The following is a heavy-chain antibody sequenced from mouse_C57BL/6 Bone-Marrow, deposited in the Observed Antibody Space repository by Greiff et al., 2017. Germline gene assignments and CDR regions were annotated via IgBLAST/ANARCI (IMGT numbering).Heavy chain of an antibody. Sequence: VQLQQSGPELVKPGASVKISCKASGYTFTDYYMNWVKQSHGKSLEWIGDINPNNGGTSYNQKFKGKATLTVDKSSSTAYMELRSLTSEDSAVYYCARGTTVVLYYLDYWGQGTTLTVSS. CDR1: GYTFTDYY. D-gene: IGHD1-1*01. J-gene: IGHJ2*01. CDR2: INPNNGGT. V-gene: IGHV1-26*01. CDR3: ARGTTVVLYYLDY.